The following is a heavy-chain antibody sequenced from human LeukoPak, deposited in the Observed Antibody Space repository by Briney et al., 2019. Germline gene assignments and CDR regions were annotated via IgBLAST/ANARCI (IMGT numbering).Heavy chain of an antibody. CDR3: ARQGNSPFDD. Sequence: SGTLSLTCTVSGGSISSYYWSWIRQPPGKGLEWIAYIYYDGSTNYNPSLKSRVTISVDTSKNQFSLRLSSVTAADTAVYYCARQGNSPFDDWGQGTLVTVSS. V-gene: IGHV4-59*08. J-gene: IGHJ4*02. D-gene: IGHD1-1*01. CDR1: GGSISSYY. CDR2: IYYDGST.